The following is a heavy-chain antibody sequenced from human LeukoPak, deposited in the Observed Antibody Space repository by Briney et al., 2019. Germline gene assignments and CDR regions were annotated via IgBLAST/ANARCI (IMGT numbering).Heavy chain of an antibody. J-gene: IGHJ6*04. CDR3: AELGITMIGGV. V-gene: IGHV3-48*03. CDR2: ISSSGSTI. Sequence: GGSLRLSCAVSGFTVSSNYMSWVRQAPGKGLEWVSYISSSGSTIYYADSVKGRFTISRDNAKNSLYLQMNSLRAEDTAVYYCAELGITMIGGVWGKGTTVTISS. CDR1: GFTVSSNY. D-gene: IGHD3-10*02.